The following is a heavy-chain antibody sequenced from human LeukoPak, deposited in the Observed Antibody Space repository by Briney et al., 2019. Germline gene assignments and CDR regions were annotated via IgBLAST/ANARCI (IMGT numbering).Heavy chain of an antibody. J-gene: IGHJ4*02. D-gene: IGHD3-22*01. V-gene: IGHV3-30-3*01. Sequence: GGSLRLSCAASGFTFSSYAMSWVRQAPGKGLEWVAVISYDGSNKYYADSVKGRFTISRDNSKNTLYLQMNSLRAEDTAVYYCARGSLAGYYDSSGYSIDYWGQGTLVTVSS. CDR2: ISYDGSNK. CDR3: ARGSLAGYYDSSGYSIDY. CDR1: GFTFSSYA.